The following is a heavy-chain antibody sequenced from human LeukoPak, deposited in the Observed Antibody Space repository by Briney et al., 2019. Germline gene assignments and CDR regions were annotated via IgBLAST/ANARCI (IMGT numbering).Heavy chain of an antibody. CDR2: INHGGNT. J-gene: IGHJ4*02. Sequence: SETLSLTCTVSGYSISSGYYWGWIRQPPGKGLEWIANINHGGNTYYNPSLQSRVTISIDTSKNQFSLKLSSVTAADTAVYYCARESKLFFGETRWGQGTLVTVSS. CDR3: ARESKLFFGETR. CDR1: GYSISSGYY. V-gene: IGHV4-38-2*02. D-gene: IGHD3-10*01.